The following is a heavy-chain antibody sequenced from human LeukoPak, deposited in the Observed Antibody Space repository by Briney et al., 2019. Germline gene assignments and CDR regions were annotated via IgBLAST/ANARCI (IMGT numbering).Heavy chain of an antibody. CDR2: ISYDGSNK. J-gene: IGHJ4*02. CDR1: GFTFSSYA. V-gene: IGHV3-30-3*01. CDR3: ARPPGSSWPFDY. D-gene: IGHD6-13*01. Sequence: PGGSLRLSCAASGFTFSSYAMHWVRQAPGKGLEWVAVISYDGSNKYYADSVKGRFTISRDNSKNTLYLQMNSLRAEDTAVYYCARPPGSSWPFDYWGQGTLVTVSS.